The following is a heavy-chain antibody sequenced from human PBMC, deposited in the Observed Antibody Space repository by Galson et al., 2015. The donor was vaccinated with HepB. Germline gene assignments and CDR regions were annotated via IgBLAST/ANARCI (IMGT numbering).Heavy chain of an antibody. D-gene: IGHD1-7*01. CDR2: IYSGGST. CDR1: GFTVSSNY. CDR3: ARTYNWNYPLDY. J-gene: IGHJ4*02. Sequence: SLRLSCAASGFTVSSNYMSWVRQAPGKGLEWVSVIYSGGSTYYADSVKGRFTISRDNSKNTLYLQMNSLRAEDTAEYYCARTYNWNYPLDYWGLGTLVTVSS. V-gene: IGHV3-53*01.